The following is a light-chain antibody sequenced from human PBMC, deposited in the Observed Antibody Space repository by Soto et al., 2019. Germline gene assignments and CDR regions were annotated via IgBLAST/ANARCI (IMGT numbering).Light chain of an antibody. V-gene: IGLV2-14*03. J-gene: IGLJ1*01. CDR3: TSYTVSAPYYV. Sequence: QSVLTQPASVSGSPGQSITISCTGATTDVDGYDYVSWYQQHPGQAPKLMIFDVNNRPSGVSGRFSGSKSGDTACLTISGLQAEDDGDYYCTSYTVSAPYYVFGSGTKLTVL. CDR2: DVN. CDR1: TTDVDGYDY.